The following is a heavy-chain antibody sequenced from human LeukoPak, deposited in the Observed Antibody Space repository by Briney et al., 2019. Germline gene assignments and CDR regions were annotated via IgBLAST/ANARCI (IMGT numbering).Heavy chain of an antibody. Sequence: PGGSLRLSCAASGFTFSSYWMSWVRQAPGKGLEWVANIKQDGSEKYYVDSVKGRFTISRDNAKNSLYLQMNSLRAEDTAVYYCARADLRWYYSAVRDFDYWGQGTLVTVSS. CDR3: ARADLRWYYSAVRDFDY. CDR2: IKQDGSEK. CDR1: GFTFSSYW. V-gene: IGHV3-7*01. J-gene: IGHJ4*02. D-gene: IGHD4-23*01.